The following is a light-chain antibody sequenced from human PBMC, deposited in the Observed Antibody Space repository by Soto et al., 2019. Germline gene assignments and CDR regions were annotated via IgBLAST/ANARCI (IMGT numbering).Light chain of an antibody. Sequence: IVLTPSPYSMGMSXGQSATLTXXXSQTVIHNHLAWHQQKPGQTPRLLVYGASSRATGIPDRFSGSGSGTDFTLTISRLEPEDFAVYYCQQHGTSPITFGQGTRLEI. J-gene: IGKJ5*01. CDR3: QQHGTSPIT. CDR2: GAS. CDR1: QTVIHNH. V-gene: IGKV3-20*01.